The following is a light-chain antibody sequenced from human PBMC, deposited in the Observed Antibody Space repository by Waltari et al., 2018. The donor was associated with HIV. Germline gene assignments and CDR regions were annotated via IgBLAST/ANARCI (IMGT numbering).Light chain of an antibody. J-gene: IGKJ2*01. Sequence: DILLTQSPSSLSASVGDRVAIACRPSESVYTYLNWYQQRPGKVPKILIYGASSLQTGVPQRFRGGGSGTEFTLTIDNLQPEDFGTYFCQQRYNKVMFAFGQGT. CDR3: QQRYNKVMFA. CDR1: ESVYTY. CDR2: GAS. V-gene: IGKV1-39*01.